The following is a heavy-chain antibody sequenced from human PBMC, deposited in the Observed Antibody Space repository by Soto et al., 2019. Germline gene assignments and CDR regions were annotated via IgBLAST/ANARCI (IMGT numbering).Heavy chain of an antibody. CDR2: MSHDGTRK. D-gene: IGHD6-13*01. CDR1: GFTFSNYP. J-gene: IGHJ4*02. Sequence: QVQVVESGGGVAQPGRSLRLSCAASGFTFSNYPMNWVRQAPGKGLEWVAIMSHDGTRKYYADSVKGRFTISRDNSKNTVYLQMNSLRAEDTAMYYCASAQKSAIIAVGGSLDYWGQGTLVTVSS. CDR3: ASAQKSAIIAVGGSLDY. V-gene: IGHV3-30-3*01.